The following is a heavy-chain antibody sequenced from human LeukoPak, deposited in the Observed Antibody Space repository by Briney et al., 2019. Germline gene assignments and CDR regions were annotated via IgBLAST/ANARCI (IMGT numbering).Heavy chain of an antibody. V-gene: IGHV4-59*08. Sequence: SETLSLTCTVSGRYISTYYWSWLRQPPGKGLDWVDYIHYSETTNYHHSLKNRATISLDTSKHEFSLHLSSVTATDPHVYYCARMGGYSGYATHWGQGTLVTVSS. J-gene: IGHJ4*02. D-gene: IGHD5-12*01. CDR1: GRYISTYY. CDR2: IHYSETT. CDR3: ARMGGYSGYATH.